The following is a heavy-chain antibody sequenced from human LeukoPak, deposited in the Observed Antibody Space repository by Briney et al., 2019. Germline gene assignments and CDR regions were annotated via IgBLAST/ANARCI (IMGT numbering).Heavy chain of an antibody. CDR3: ATGAGYGDYGY. CDR2: TYYSGST. CDR1: GGSISSGDYY. V-gene: IGHV4-30-4*08. J-gene: IGHJ4*02. Sequence: SETLSLTCTVSGGSISSGDYYWSWIRQPPGKGLQWIGYTYYSGSTYYNPSLKSRLTISVDTSKNQFSLKLSSVTAADTAIYYCATGAGYGDYGYWGQGTLVTVSS. D-gene: IGHD4-17*01.